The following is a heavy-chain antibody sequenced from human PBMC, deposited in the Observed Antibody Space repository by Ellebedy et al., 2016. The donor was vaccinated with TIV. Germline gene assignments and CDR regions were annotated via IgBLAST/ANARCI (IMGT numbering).Heavy chain of an antibody. CDR1: GYTFTSYG. V-gene: IGHV1-69*13. J-gene: IGHJ6*02. D-gene: IGHD2-2*01. CDR2: IIPIFGTA. CDR3: ARWGDIVVVHNYYYYGMDV. Sequence: ASVKVSCKASGYTFTSYGISWVRQAPGQGLEWMGGIIPIFGTANYAQKFQGRVTITADESTSTAYMELSSLRSEDTAVYYCARWGDIVVVHNYYYYGMDVWGQGTTVTVSS.